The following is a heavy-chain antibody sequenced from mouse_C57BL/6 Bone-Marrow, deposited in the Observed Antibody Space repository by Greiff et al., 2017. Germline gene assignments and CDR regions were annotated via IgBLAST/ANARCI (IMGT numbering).Heavy chain of an antibody. CDR3: ATDSAGYYPHFDD. J-gene: IGHJ2*01. D-gene: IGHD3-2*02. CDR1: GYAFSSSW. CDR2: IYPGDGDT. V-gene: IGHV1-82*01. Sequence: VKVVESGPELVKPGASVKISCKASGYAFSSSWMNWVKQRPGKGLEWIGRIYPGDGDTNYNGKFKGKATLTADKSSSTAYMQHISLTSEDSAVYVCATDSAGYYPHFDDWGQGTTLTVSS.